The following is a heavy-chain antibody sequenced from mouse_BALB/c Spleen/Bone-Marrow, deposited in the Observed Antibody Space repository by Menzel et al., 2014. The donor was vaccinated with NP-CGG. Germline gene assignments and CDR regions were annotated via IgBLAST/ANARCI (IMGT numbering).Heavy chain of an antibody. D-gene: IGHD2-14*01. Sequence: VQLQHPGAELVKPGASVKLSCTASGFNIKDTYMHWVKQRPEQGLEWIGRIDPANGNTKYDPKFQGKATITADTSSNTAYLQLSSLTCEDTAVYYCARYRLGTYFDYWGQGTTLTVSS. CDR2: IDPANGNT. CDR1: GFNIKDTY. V-gene: IGHV14-3*02. CDR3: ARYRLGTYFDY. J-gene: IGHJ2*01.